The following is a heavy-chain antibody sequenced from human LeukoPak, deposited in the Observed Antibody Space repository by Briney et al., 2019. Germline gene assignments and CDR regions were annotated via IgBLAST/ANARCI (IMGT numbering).Heavy chain of an antibody. CDR2: ISSSGNI. J-gene: IGHJ6*02. CDR3: AKDDYGDYTSDYYYYGMDV. CDR1: GFTFSSYE. Sequence: PGGSLRLSCAASGFTFSSYEMNWVRQAPGKGLEWVSYISSSGNIYYADSVKGRFTISRDNAKNSLYLQMNSLRAEDAAVYYCAKDDYGDYTSDYYYYGMDVWGQGTTVTVSS. D-gene: IGHD4-17*01. V-gene: IGHV3-48*03.